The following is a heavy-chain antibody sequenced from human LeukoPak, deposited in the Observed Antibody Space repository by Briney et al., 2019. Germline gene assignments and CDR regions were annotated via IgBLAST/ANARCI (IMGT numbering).Heavy chain of an antibody. Sequence: SVKVSCKASGGTFSSYAISWVRQAPGQGPEWMGGVIPIFGTANYAQKFQGRVTITADESTSTAYMELSSLRSEDTAVYYCARSSADWNDRASYYYYGMDVWGQGTTVTVSS. D-gene: IGHD1-1*01. CDR2: VIPIFGTA. CDR1: GGTFSSYA. CDR3: ARSSADWNDRASYYYYGMDV. J-gene: IGHJ6*02. V-gene: IGHV1-69*13.